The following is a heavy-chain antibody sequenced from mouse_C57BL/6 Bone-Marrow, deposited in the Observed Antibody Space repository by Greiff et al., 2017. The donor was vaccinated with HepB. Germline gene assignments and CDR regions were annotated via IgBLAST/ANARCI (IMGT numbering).Heavy chain of an antibody. V-gene: IGHV5-6*01. CDR1: GFTFSSYG. CDR3: ARGDYDWFAY. D-gene: IGHD2-4*01. Sequence: EVQVVESGGDLVKPGGSLKLSCAASGFTFSSYGMSWVRQTPDKRLEWVATISSGGSYTYYPDSVKGRFTISRDNAKNTLYLQMSSLKSEDTAMYYCARGDYDWFAYWGQGTLVTVSA. CDR2: ISSGGSYT. J-gene: IGHJ3*01.